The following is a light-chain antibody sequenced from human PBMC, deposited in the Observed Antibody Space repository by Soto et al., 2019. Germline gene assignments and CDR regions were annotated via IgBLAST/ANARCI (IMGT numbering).Light chain of an antibody. J-gene: IGKJ2*01. Sequence: EIVMTQSRATLSVSPGERATLSCRASQSVSDNLAWYQRKPGQAPRLLTYGASTRSTGIPASFSGSESETESNLTISSLQSEDFAIYYCQQSNNWPYTFGQGTKVDIK. CDR3: QQSNNWPYT. V-gene: IGKV3-15*01. CDR2: GAS. CDR1: QSVSDN.